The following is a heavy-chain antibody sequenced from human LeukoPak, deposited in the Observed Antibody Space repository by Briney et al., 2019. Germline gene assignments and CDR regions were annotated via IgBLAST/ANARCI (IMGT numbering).Heavy chain of an antibody. CDR2: FDPEDGET. Sequence: GASVKVSCEVSGYTLTELSMHWVRQAPGKGLEWMGGFDPEDGETIYAQKFQGRVTMTEDTSTDTAYMELSSLRSEDTAVYYCATVPRTGNWFDPWGQGTLVTVSS. V-gene: IGHV1-24*01. CDR1: GYTLTELS. CDR3: ATVPRTGNWFDP. J-gene: IGHJ5*02. D-gene: IGHD1-14*01.